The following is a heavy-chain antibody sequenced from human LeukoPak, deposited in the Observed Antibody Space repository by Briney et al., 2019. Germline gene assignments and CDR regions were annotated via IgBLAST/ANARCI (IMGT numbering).Heavy chain of an antibody. J-gene: IGHJ1*01. CDR2: ISGRSSHI. Sequence: GGSLRLSCSASGFSFSDYDMNWVRQAPGKGLEWVSAISGRSSHIYYGESVKGRFTISRDNAKNSLYLQMDSLGGEDTAVYYCGRAFPPLRTSSAGDLWGQGTRVIVSS. V-gene: IGHV3-21*01. CDR3: GRAFPPLRTSSAGDL. D-gene: IGHD3-16*01. CDR1: GFSFSDYD.